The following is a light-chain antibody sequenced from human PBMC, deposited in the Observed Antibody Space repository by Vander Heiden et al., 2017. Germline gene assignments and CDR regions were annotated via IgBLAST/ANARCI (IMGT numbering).Light chain of an antibody. CDR1: QSVLYPSKNKNC. V-gene: IGKV4-1*01. J-gene: IGKJ4*01. Sequence: DIVMTQSPDSLTVSLGERATIDCRSSQSVLYPSKNKNCLAWYQQRPGQPPQLLIYWASTRESGVPDRYSGSGSGTDFTLTISSLQAEDVAIYYCQQYYTNPPTFGGGTKVEIK. CDR3: QQYYTNPPT. CDR2: WAS.